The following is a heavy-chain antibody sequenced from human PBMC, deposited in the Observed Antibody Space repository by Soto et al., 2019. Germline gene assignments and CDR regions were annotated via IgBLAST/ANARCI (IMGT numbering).Heavy chain of an antibody. J-gene: IGHJ3*01. CDR3: ARGDYHETNGPFSDAFDL. CDR1: GFTFTTYW. D-gene: IGHD2-8*01. V-gene: IGHV3-7*04. Sequence: PGGSLRLSCAASGFTFTTYWMSWVRQVPGKGLEWVANIKPDGSQKWYVDSVKGRFTISRDNAKNSLFLQMSSLRAEDTAVYYCARGDYHETNGPFSDAFDLWGQGTMVTVSS. CDR2: IKPDGSQK.